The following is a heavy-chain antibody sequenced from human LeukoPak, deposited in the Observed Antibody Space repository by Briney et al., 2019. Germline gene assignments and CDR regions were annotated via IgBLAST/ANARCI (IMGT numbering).Heavy chain of an antibody. Sequence: GGSLRLSCVVSGFTFISYWMSCVRQAPGKGLEWVANIKQDGSEKYYVDSVKGRFTMSRDNDKNSLYLQMNSLRAEDTAVYYCARVQWELRGVGSYFEYWGQGALVTVSS. CDR2: IKQDGSEK. D-gene: IGHD1-26*01. CDR3: ARVQWELRGVGSYFEY. CDR1: GFTFISYW. J-gene: IGHJ4*02. V-gene: IGHV3-7*01.